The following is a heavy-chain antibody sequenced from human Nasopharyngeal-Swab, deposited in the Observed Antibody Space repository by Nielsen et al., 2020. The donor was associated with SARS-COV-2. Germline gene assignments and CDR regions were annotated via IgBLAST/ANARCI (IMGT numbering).Heavy chain of an antibody. CDR2: FDPSDSYT. J-gene: IGHJ6*02. CDR1: GYSFTSYW. D-gene: IGHD3-10*01. Sequence: GESLKISCKGSGYSFTSYWISWVRQMPGKGLEWMGRFDPSDSYTNYSPSFQGHVTISADKSISTAYLQWSSLKASDTAMYYCAASRGPGSYYYGSGDQSMDVWGQGTTVTVSS. V-gene: IGHV5-10-1*01. CDR3: AASRGPGSYYYGSGDQSMDV.